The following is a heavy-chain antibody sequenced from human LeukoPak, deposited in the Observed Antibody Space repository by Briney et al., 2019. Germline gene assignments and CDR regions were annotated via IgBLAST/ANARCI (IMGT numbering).Heavy chain of an antibody. CDR2: IYYSGST. D-gene: IGHD3-22*01. CDR1: GGSISGYY. V-gene: IGHV4-59*01. CDR3: ARERYNYYDSSGLYWDNAFDI. Sequence: SETLSLTCTVSGGSISGYYWSWIRQPPGKGLEWIGYIYYSGSTNYNPSLKSRVTISVDTSKNQFSLKLSSVTAADTAVYYCARERYNYYDSSGLYWDNAFDIWGQGTMVTVSS. J-gene: IGHJ3*02.